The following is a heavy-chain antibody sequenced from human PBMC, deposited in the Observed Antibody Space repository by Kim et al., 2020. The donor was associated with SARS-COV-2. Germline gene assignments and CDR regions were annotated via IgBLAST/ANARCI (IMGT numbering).Heavy chain of an antibody. CDR2: INPSGGST. Sequence: ASVKVSCKASGYTFTSYYMHWVRQAPGQGLEWMGIINPSGGSTSYAQKFQGRVTMTRDTSTRIVNMELSSLRTEDTAVYYWASDYGKQAFDIWGQGTMVT. D-gene: IGHD4-17*01. CDR1: GYTFTSYY. J-gene: IGHJ3*02. CDR3: ASDYGKQAFDI. V-gene: IGHV1-46*01.